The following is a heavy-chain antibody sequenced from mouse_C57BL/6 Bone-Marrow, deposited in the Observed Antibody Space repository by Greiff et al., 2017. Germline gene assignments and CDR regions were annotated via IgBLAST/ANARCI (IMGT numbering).Heavy chain of an antibody. J-gene: IGHJ2*01. D-gene: IGHD1-1*01. CDR1: GYTFTSYG. CDR3: ARKEELLRYFDY. Sequence: VQLQQSGAELARPGASVKLSCKASGYTFTSYGISWVKQRTGQGLEWIGEIYPRSGNTYYNEKFKGKATLTADKSSSTAYMELRSLTSEDSAVYFCARKEELLRYFDYWGQGTTLTVSS. V-gene: IGHV1-81*01. CDR2: IYPRSGNT.